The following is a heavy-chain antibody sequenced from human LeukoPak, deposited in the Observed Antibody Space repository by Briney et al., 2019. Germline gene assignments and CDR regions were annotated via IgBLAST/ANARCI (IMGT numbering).Heavy chain of an antibody. CDR3: AKDPSSSGYYYYYMDV. J-gene: IGHJ6*03. CDR2: ISSSSGTI. V-gene: IGHV3-48*04. Sequence: GGSLRLSCAASGFTFSSYSMNWVRQAPGKGLEWVSYISSSSGTIYYADSVKGRLTISRDNAKNTLYLQMNSLRAEDTAVYYCAKDPSSSGYYYYYMDVWGKGTTVTVSS. CDR1: GFTFSSYS. D-gene: IGHD6-6*01.